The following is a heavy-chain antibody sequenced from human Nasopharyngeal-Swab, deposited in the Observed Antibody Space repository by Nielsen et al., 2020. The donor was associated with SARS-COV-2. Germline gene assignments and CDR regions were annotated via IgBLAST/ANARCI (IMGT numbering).Heavy chain of an antibody. D-gene: IGHD2-21*02. CDR2: IYPGDSDT. V-gene: IGHV5-51*01. CDR3: ARGAYCGGDCYSGLRWFDT. J-gene: IGHJ5*02. Sequence: GESLKISCTGSGYSFTSYWIGWVRQIPGKGLEWMGIIYPGDSDTRYSPSFQGQVTISADKSISTAYLQWSSLKASDTAMYYCARGAYCGGDCYSGLRWFDTWGQGTLVTVSS. CDR1: GYSFTSYW.